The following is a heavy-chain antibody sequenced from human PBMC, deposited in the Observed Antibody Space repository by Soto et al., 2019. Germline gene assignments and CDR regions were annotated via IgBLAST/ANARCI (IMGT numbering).Heavy chain of an antibody. CDR1: GFTFSSYG. Sequence: QVQLVESGGGVVQPGRSLRLSCAASGFTFSSYGMHWVRQAPGKGLEWVAVIWYDGSNKYYADSVKGRFTISRDNSKNTLDLQMNSLRAEDTAVYYCARDPYYYDSSGYYFDYWGQGTLVTVSS. CDR2: IWYDGSNK. V-gene: IGHV3-33*01. D-gene: IGHD3-22*01. CDR3: ARDPYYYDSSGYYFDY. J-gene: IGHJ4*02.